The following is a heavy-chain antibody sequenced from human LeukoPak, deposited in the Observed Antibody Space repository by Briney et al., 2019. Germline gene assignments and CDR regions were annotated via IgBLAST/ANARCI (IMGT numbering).Heavy chain of an antibody. Sequence: SQTLSLXCTVSGGSISSGSYYWSWIRQPAGKGLEWIGRIYTSGSTNYNPPLKSRVTISVDTSKNQFSLKLSSVTAADTAVYYCARYCGGDCYSYYFDYWGQGTLVTVSS. CDR1: GGSISSGSYY. J-gene: IGHJ4*02. V-gene: IGHV4-61*02. CDR2: IYTSGST. CDR3: ARYCGGDCYSYYFDY. D-gene: IGHD2-21*02.